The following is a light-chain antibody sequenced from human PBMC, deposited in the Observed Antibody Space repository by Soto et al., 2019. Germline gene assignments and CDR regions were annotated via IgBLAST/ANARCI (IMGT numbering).Light chain of an antibody. CDR2: DAT. V-gene: IGKV3-11*01. Sequence: EIVLTQSPATLSLSPGERATLSCRASQSVSSYLAWYQQKPGQAPRLLIHDATNRTTGIPTRFSGSGTGTDLTLTISSLEPEDIAVYYCQQRSNWPLSDTFGQGTRLEIK. CDR3: QQRSNWPLSDT. J-gene: IGKJ5*01. CDR1: QSVSSY.